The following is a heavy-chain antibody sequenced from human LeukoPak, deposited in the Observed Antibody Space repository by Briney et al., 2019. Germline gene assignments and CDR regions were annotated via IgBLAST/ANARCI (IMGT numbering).Heavy chain of an antibody. D-gene: IGHD3-22*01. Sequence: ASVKVSCKASGGTFSSYAISWVRQAPGQGLEWMGWINPNSGGTNYAQKFQGRVTMTRDTSISTAYMELSRLRSDDTAVYYCARDPYYDSSGYFLGSLWGQGTLVTVSS. CDR3: ARDPYYDSSGYFLGSL. CDR1: GGTFSSYA. V-gene: IGHV1-2*02. CDR2: INPNSGGT. J-gene: IGHJ4*02.